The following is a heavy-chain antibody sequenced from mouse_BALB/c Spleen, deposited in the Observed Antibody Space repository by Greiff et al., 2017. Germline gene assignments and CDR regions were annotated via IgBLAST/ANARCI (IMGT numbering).Heavy chain of an antibody. CDR1: GFTFTDYY. CDR3: ARDTHFDY. V-gene: IGHV7-3*02. J-gene: IGHJ2*01. CDR2: IRNKANGYTT. Sequence: EVKVVESGGGLVQPGGSLRLSCATSGFTFTDYYMSWVRQPPGKALEWLGFIRNKANGYTTEYSASVKGRFTISRDNSQSILYLQMNTLRAEDSATYYCARDTHFDYWGQGTTLTVSS.